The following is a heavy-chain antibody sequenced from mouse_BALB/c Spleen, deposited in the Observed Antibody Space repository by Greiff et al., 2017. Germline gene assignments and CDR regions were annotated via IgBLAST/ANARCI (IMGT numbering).Heavy chain of an antibody. Sequence: QVQLQQPGAELVKPGASVKMSCKASGYTFTSYWMHWVKQRPGQGLEWIGVIDPSDSYTSYNQKFKGKATLTVDTSSSTAYMQLSSLTSEDSAVYYCTNVRRGYYYAMDYWGQGTSVTVSS. V-gene: IGHV1S127*01. D-gene: IGHD2-14*01. CDR2: IDPSDSYT. J-gene: IGHJ4*01. CDR1: GYTFTSYW. CDR3: TNVRRGYYYAMDY.